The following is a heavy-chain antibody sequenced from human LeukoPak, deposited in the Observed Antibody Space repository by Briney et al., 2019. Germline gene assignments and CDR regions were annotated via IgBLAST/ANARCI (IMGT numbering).Heavy chain of an antibody. V-gene: IGHV1-18*01. CDR2: ISAYNGNT. D-gene: IGHD3-3*01. CDR1: GYTFTSYG. Sequence: ASVKVSCKASGYTFTSYGISWVRQAPGQGLEWMGWISAYNGNTNYAQKLQGRVTMTTDTSTSTAYMELRSLRSDDTAVYYCASDWSPLILRFLEWLPLDYWGQGTLVTVSS. CDR3: ASDWSPLILRFLEWLPLDY. J-gene: IGHJ4*02.